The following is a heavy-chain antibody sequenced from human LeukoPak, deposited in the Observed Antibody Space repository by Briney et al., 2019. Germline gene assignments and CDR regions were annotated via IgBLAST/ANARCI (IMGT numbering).Heavy chain of an antibody. CDR3: AKDGTYYYDSSGYWGYFDY. Sequence: PGGSLRLSCAASGFTFNFYGMNWVRQAPGKGLEWVSYISSSSGTIYYVDSVKGRFTISRDNAKNSLYLQMNSLRAEDTALYYCAKDGTYYYDSSGYWGYFDYWGQGTLVTVSS. CDR1: GFTFNFYG. CDR2: ISSSSGTI. V-gene: IGHV3-48*01. D-gene: IGHD3-22*01. J-gene: IGHJ4*02.